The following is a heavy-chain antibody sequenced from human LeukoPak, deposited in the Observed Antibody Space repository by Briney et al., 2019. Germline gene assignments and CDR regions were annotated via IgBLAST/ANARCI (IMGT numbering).Heavy chain of an antibody. CDR1: GFTFSSYW. J-gene: IGHJ4*02. Sequence: GGSLRLSCAASGFTFSSYWMHWVRQAPGKGLVWVSRINSDGSSTSYADSVKGRFTISRDNAKDSLYLQMNSLRAEDTAVYYCARESRTSAADDYWGQGTLVTVSS. D-gene: IGHD6-13*01. V-gene: IGHV3-74*01. CDR3: ARESRTSAADDY. CDR2: INSDGSST.